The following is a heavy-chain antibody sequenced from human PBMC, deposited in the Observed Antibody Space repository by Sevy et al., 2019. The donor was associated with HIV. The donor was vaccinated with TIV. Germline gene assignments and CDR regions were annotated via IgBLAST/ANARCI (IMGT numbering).Heavy chain of an antibody. CDR2: IIPILGTI. J-gene: IGHJ4*02. Sequence: ASVKVSCKASGGTFNNYAFSWVRQAPGQGLEWVGGIIPILGTINYAQKFQGRVTITADESADTVYMKLSSLRSEDTDAYFCAKDLMEATNVFDNWGQGTLVTVSS. CDR1: GGTFNNYA. V-gene: IGHV1-69*13. D-gene: IGHD2-8*01. CDR3: AKDLMEATNVFDN.